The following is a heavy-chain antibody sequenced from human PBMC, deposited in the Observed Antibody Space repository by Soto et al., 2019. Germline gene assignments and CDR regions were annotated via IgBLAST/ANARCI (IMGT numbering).Heavy chain of an antibody. V-gene: IGHV4-59*01. D-gene: IGHD4-17*01. CDR2: ISYTGSA. J-gene: IGHJ6*02. CDR3: ARVNYGDYYYGMDV. Sequence: SETLSLTCTVSGGSINYSYWTWIRQPPGKGLEWIGYISYTGSANYNASLKSRLTISVDTSKNQFSLKLSSVTAADTAMYYCARVNYGDYYYGMDVWGQGTTVTVSS. CDR1: GGSINYSY.